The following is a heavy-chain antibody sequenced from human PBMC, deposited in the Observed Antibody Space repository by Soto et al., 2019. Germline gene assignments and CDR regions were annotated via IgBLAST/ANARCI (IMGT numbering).Heavy chain of an antibody. CDR3: ARLRGTSGSWYWFDP. Sequence: QVQLQESGPGLVKPSQTLSLTCTVSGGSISSGGYYWSWIRQHPGKGLEWIGYIYYSGSTYYNPSLKSRVTIAVDTSKNQFSLKLSSVTAADTAVYYCARLRGTSGSWYWFDPWGQGTLVTVSS. J-gene: IGHJ5*02. D-gene: IGHD6-13*01. CDR1: GGSISSGGYY. CDR2: IYYSGST. V-gene: IGHV4-31*03.